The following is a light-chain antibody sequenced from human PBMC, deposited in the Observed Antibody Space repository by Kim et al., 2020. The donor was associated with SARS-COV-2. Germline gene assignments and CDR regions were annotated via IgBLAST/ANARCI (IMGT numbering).Light chain of an antibody. CDR2: DIS. V-gene: IGKV3-15*01. CDR1: QSVGNN. J-gene: IGKJ1*01. Sequence: AWSPGERATLSCRASQSVGNNLAWYQQKPGQAPRLLIYDISTRATGIPARFSGSGSGTEFTLTISSMQSADFAVYYCQEYKSWWTFGQGTKVDIK. CDR3: QEYKSWWT.